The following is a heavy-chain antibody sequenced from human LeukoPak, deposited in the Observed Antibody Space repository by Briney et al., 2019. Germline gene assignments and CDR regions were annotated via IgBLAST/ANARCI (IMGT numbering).Heavy chain of an antibody. CDR2: VSYDGSNK. CDR3: AIGGSLGELSSSFEY. J-gene: IGHJ4*02. D-gene: IGHD3-16*02. Sequence: GRSLRLSCAASGFTFSNYAMHWVRQAPDKGLGWVAVVSYDGSNKYYADSVKGRFTVSRDNSKNTLYLQMNSLRAEDTAVYYCAIGGSLGELSSSFEYWDQGTLVTVSS. CDR1: GFTFSNYA. V-gene: IGHV3-30*04.